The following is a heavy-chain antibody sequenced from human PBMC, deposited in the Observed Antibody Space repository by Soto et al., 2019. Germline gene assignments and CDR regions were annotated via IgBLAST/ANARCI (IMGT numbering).Heavy chain of an antibody. V-gene: IGHV1-18*04. CDR2: ISANSGNT. Sequence: ASVKVSCKAFGFNFNNYAISWLRQAPGQGLEWMGWISANSGNTNYAQKLQGGVTMTKDTSTSTAYMKPRSLRSDDTAPYYCAKAGKYDIGGRDFWG. CDR3: AKAGKYDIGGRDF. CDR1: GFNFNNYA. D-gene: IGHD3-22*01. J-gene: IGHJ4*01.